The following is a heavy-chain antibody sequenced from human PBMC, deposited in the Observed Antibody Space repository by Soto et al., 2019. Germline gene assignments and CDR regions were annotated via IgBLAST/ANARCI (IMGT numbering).Heavy chain of an antibody. J-gene: IGHJ4*02. CDR3: ARDNEGWFAKGSLGY. CDR1: GGSISSYY. V-gene: IGHV4-59*01. Sequence: SETLSLTCTVSGGSISSYYWSWIRQPPGKGLEWIGYIYYSGSTNYNPSLKSRVTISVDTSKNQFSLKLSSVTAADTAVYYCARDNEGWFAKGSLGYWGQGTLVTVSS. CDR2: IYYSGST. D-gene: IGHD3-10*01.